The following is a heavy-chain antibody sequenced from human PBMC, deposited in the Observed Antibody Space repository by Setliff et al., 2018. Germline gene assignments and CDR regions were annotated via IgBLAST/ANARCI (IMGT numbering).Heavy chain of an antibody. D-gene: IGHD1-1*01. CDR1: GFTFSDHY. V-gene: IGHV3-49*03. J-gene: IGHJ6*03. CDR3: TRNWNDENYYYYYMDV. CDR2: IRSKAYGGTT. Sequence: GESLKISCEASGFTFSDHYMDWLRQAPGKGLEWVGRIRSKAYGGTTDYAASVEGRFIISRDDSKSIAYLQMNSLKTEDTAVYYCTRNWNDENYYYYYMDVWGKGTTVTVSS.